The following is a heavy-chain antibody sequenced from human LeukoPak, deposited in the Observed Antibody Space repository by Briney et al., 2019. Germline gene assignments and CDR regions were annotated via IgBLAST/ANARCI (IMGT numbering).Heavy chain of an antibody. CDR2: IYTSGSI. J-gene: IGHJ4*02. V-gene: IGHV4-4*07. CDR1: GGSIRNYF. Sequence: NPSETLSLTCSVSGGSIRNYFWSWIRQPAGKGLEWIGRIYTSGSIDYKPSLRSRVTMSVDTSRNQFSLKLTSVTAADTAVYYCVRESKTYDGSGYYHDCWGQGTLVTVSS. CDR3: VRESKTYDGSGYYHDC. D-gene: IGHD3-22*01.